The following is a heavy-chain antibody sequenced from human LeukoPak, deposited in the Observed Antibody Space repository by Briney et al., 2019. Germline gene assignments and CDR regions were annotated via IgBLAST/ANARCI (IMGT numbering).Heavy chain of an antibody. CDR1: GYTFTSYG. Sequence: GASVKVSCKASGYTFTSYGISWVRQAPGQGLEWMGWTSADNGNTNYAQKLQGRVTMTTDTSTSTAYMELRSLRSDDTAVYYCARELTADQPYGDYPIYYYYGMDVWGQGTTVTVSS. D-gene: IGHD4-17*01. CDR3: ARELTADQPYGDYPIYYYYGMDV. J-gene: IGHJ6*02. V-gene: IGHV1-18*01. CDR2: TSADNGNT.